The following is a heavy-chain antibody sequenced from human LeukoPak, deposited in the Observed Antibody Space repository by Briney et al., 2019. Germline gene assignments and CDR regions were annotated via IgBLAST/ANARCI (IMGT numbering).Heavy chain of an antibody. CDR1: GFTFDDYA. Sequence: PGRSLRLSCAASGFTFDDYAMHWVRQAPGKGLEWVSGISWNSGSIGYADSVKGRFTISRDNAKNSLYLQMNSLRAEDTAVYYCAEAGTYWYFDLWGRGTLVTVSS. D-gene: IGHD6-19*01. CDR3: AEAGTYWYFDL. CDR2: ISWNSGSI. J-gene: IGHJ2*01. V-gene: IGHV3-9*01.